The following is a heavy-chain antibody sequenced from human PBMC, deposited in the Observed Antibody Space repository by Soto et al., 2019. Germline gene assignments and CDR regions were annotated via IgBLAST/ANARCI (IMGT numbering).Heavy chain of an antibody. CDR3: ARHTQGYSYCTYYYYYGMDV. J-gene: IGHJ6*02. V-gene: IGHV4-39*01. Sequence: SETLSLTCTVSGGSISSSSYYWGWIRQPPGKGLEWIGSIYYSGSTYYNPSLKSRVTISVDTSKNQFSLKLSSVTAADTAVYYCARHTQGYSYCTYYYYYGMDVWGQGTTVTVSS. CDR2: IYYSGST. D-gene: IGHD5-18*01. CDR1: GGSISSSSYY.